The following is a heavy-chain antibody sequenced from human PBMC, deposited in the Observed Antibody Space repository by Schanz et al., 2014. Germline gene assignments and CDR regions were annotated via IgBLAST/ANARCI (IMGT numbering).Heavy chain of an antibody. CDR3: AKYGGGYSYGFVEY. D-gene: IGHD5-18*01. Sequence: EVQLVESGGGLVKPGGSLRLSCAASGFTVSNSYIHWVRQAPGKGLEWVSGINWNGGSTGYADSVKGRFTISRDNSENTLYLQMNSLRAEDTAVYYCAKYGGGYSYGFVEYWGQGILVTVSS. J-gene: IGHJ4*02. V-gene: IGHV3-53*01. CDR2: INWNGGST. CDR1: GFTVSNSY.